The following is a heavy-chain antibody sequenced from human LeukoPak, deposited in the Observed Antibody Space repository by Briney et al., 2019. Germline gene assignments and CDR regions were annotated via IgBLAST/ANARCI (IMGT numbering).Heavy chain of an antibody. CDR2: INPNSGAT. CDR1: GYTLSVYY. V-gene: IGHV1-2*02. J-gene: IGHJ4*02. D-gene: IGHD3-22*01. CDR3: ARYEGYDISGYPPPLDY. Sequence: ASVKVSCKASGYTLSVYYMHWVRQVPGQGLEWMGWINPNSGATSYAQKFQGRVSMTRDTSISTAYMDLSRLRSDDTAVYYCARYEGYDISGYPPPLDYWGQGTLVTVSS.